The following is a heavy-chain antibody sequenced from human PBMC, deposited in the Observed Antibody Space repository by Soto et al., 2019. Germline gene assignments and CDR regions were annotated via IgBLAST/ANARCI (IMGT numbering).Heavy chain of an antibody. V-gene: IGHV3-66*01. CDR2: IYSDGRT. CDR3: ARGKAVDTSYYFDY. CDR1: GITVSSNY. D-gene: IGHD5-18*01. Sequence: EVHLVESGGGVVQPGGCMRLLCAASGITVSSNYMSWVRQAPGKGLEWVSVIYSDGRTYYADSVKGTFTISRDNSKNTVYLQMNSLRAEDTAVYYCARGKAVDTSYYFDYWGQGTLVTVSS. J-gene: IGHJ4*02.